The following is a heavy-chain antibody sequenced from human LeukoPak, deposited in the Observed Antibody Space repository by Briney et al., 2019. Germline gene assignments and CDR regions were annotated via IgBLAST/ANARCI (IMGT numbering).Heavy chain of an antibody. CDR3: AKVRFLTVATNYFDY. CDR2: ISGSGGST. V-gene: IGHV3-23*01. D-gene: IGHD5-12*01. J-gene: IGHJ4*02. CDR1: GFTFSSYA. Sequence: PGGSLRLSCAASGFTFSSYAMSWVRQAPGKGLEWVSAISGSGGSTYYADSVKGRFTISRDNSKNTLYLQMNSLRAEDTAVYYCAKVRFLTVATNYFDYWGQGTLVTVSS.